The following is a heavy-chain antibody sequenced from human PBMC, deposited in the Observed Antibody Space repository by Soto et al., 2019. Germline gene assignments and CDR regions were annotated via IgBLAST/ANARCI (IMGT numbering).Heavy chain of an antibody. V-gene: IGHV1-18*01. D-gene: IGHD2-2*01. CDR3: VRGGAPAALSWFDP. J-gene: IGHJ5*02. Sequence: ASVKVSCKASGYTFTNYGIRWVRQAPGQGLEWMGWISAYNGDTDYAQKLQGRITLTTDTPTTTAYMELRSLTSEDTAVYYCVRGGAPAALSWFDPWGQGTQVTVSS. CDR2: ISAYNGDT. CDR1: GYTFTNYG.